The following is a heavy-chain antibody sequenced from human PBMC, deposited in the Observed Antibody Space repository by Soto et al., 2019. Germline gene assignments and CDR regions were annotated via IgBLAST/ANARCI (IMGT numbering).Heavy chain of an antibody. CDR1: GFTFSSYA. D-gene: IGHD1-7*01. CDR2: ISYDGSNK. Sequence: QVQLVESGGGVVQPGRSLRLSCAASGFTFSSYAMHWVRQAPGKGLEWVAVISYDGSNKYYADSVKGRFTISRDNSKNKLYLQMNSLRAEDTAVYYCARELDPNWNYGHGMDVWGQGTTVTVSS. J-gene: IGHJ6*02. CDR3: ARELDPNWNYGHGMDV. V-gene: IGHV3-30-3*01.